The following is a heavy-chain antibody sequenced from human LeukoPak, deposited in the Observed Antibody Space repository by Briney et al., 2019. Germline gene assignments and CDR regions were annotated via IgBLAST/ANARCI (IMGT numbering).Heavy chain of an antibody. Sequence: SETLSLTCAVSGYSISIGYYWDWIRQPPGKGLEWIGSIYHSGRTYYNPSLKSRVTISVDTSKNQFSLKLSPVTAADTAVYYCARDRISSSLYYFDYWGQGTLVTVSS. CDR1: GYSISIGYY. CDR3: ARDRISSSLYYFDY. CDR2: IYHSGRT. D-gene: IGHD6-13*01. V-gene: IGHV4-38-2*02. J-gene: IGHJ4*02.